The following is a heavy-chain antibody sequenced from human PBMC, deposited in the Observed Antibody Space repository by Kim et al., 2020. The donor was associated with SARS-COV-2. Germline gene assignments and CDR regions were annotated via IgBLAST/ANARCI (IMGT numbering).Heavy chain of an antibody. V-gene: IGHV1-69*01. J-gene: IGHJ4*02. CDR2: TP. D-gene: IGHD6-25*01. CDR3: AREELQRLDF. Sequence: TPKYAQKFQGRVTITADESTSKAYVERTSLRSDDTAVYYCAREELQRLDFWGQGTLVTVSS.